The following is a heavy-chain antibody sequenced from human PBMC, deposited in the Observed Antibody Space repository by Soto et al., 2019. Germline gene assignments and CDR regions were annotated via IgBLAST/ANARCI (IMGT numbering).Heavy chain of an antibody. Sequence: GFSVKVSCKASGGTYSSYRIDCVRQAPGQGLEWVGGIVPIRRTADYAQTFQGRVSITADESARTFYMELRSLRSQDTAVYYCVRDSGAKLSSSWGQGTLVTVSS. CDR3: VRDSGAKLSSS. V-gene: IGHV1-69*01. D-gene: IGHD6-13*01. CDR2: IVPIRRTA. J-gene: IGHJ4*02. CDR1: GGTYSSYR.